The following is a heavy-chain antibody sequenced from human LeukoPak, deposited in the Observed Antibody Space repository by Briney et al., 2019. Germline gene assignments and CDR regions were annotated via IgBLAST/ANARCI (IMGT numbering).Heavy chain of an antibody. CDR1: GGSMSDYH. CDR3: ARHSXXXTNDY. CDR2: IYNSGTT. D-gene: IGHD3-3*01. J-gene: IGHJ4*02. V-gene: IGHV4-59*08. Sequence: LTCTVSGGSMSDYHWSWIRQPPGKGLEWIGNIYNSGTTNYNPSLRRRVTISIDMSKNQVFLEVTSVTAADTAVYYCARHSXXXTNDYWGQGTLVTXSX.